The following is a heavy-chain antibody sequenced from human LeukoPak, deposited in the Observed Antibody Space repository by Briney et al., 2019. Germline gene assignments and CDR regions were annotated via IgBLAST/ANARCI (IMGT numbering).Heavy chain of an antibody. CDR1: GGSISTSNYY. CDR2: IFYSGST. V-gene: IGHV4-39*07. J-gene: IGHJ5*02. CDR3: AKSLYGSGSYYNWFDP. D-gene: IGHD3-10*01. Sequence: SETLSLTCTVSGGSISTSNYYWGWIRQPPGKGLEWIGNIFYSGSTYYSPSLKSRVTISLDTSRNQFSLKLNSVTAADTAVYYCAKSLYGSGSYYNWFDPWGQGTLVTVSS.